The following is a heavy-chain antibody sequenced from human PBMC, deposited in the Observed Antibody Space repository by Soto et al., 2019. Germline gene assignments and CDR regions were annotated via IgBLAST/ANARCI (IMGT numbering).Heavy chain of an antibody. CDR3: TTDSYRSMIVDRFDY. V-gene: IGHV3-15*07. J-gene: IGHJ4*01. CDR2: IKSKTDGGTT. D-gene: IGHD3-22*01. CDR1: GFTFSNAW. Sequence: EVQLVESGGGLVKPGGSLRLSCAASGFTFSNAWINWVRQAPGKGLEWVGRIKSKTDGGTTDFAASVKGRFAISRDDSKNMVYLQMDSLKTGDTGIYYGTTDSYRSMIVDRFDYWGHGTLVTVT.